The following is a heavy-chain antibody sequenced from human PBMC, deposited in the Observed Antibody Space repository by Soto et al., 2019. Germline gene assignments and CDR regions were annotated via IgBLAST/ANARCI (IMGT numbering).Heavy chain of an antibody. CDR3: ARVGVRYSSSSEPLFDY. J-gene: IGHJ4*02. D-gene: IGHD6-6*01. CDR1: GGTFSSYA. V-gene: IGHV1-69*01. CDR2: IIPIFGTA. Sequence: QVQLVQSGAEVKKPGSSVKVSCKASGGTFSSYAISWVRQAPGQGLEWMGGIIPIFGTANYAQKFQGRVTITADESTSTAYMELSSLRSEDTAVYYCARVGVRYSSSSEPLFDYWCQGTLVTVSS.